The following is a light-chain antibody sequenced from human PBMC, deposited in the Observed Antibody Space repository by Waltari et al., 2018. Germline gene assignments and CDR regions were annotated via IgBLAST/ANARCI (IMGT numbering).Light chain of an antibody. J-gene: IGKJ2*01. CDR3: QQYYSIPYT. V-gene: IGKV4-1*01. CDR1: QSLLYNSTNKNY. Sequence: DIVMTQSPDSLAVSLGERATINCKSSQSLLYNSTNKNYLAWYQLKPGQPPRLLIYWASTRESGVPDRFSGSGSGTDFTLTISSLQAEDVSVYYCQQYYSIPYTFGQGTKLEIK. CDR2: WAS.